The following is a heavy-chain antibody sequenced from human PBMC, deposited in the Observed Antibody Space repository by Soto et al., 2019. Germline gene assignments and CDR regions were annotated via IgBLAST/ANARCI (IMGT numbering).Heavy chain of an antibody. Sequence: PSETLSLTCTVSGGPISSGGYYWSWIRQHPGKGLEWIGYIYYSGSTYYNPSLKSRVTISVDTSKNQFSLKLSSVTAADTAVYYCARDRKSDFDYWGQGTLVTVSS. J-gene: IGHJ4*02. CDR1: GGPISSGGYY. CDR2: IYYSGST. V-gene: IGHV4-31*03. CDR3: ARDRKSDFDY.